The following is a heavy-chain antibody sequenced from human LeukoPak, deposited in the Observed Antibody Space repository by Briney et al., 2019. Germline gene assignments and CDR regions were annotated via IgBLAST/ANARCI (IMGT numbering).Heavy chain of an antibody. V-gene: IGHV3-30*03. J-gene: IGHJ5*02. CDR1: GFTFSSYG. Sequence: GGSLRLSCAASGFTFSSYGMHWVRQAPGKGLEWVAVISYDGSNKYYADSVRGRFTISRDNSKNTLYLQMNSLRAEDTAVYYCAIGRDGYKNKNWFDPWGQGTLVTVSS. D-gene: IGHD5-24*01. CDR2: ISYDGSNK. CDR3: AIGRDGYKNKNWFDP.